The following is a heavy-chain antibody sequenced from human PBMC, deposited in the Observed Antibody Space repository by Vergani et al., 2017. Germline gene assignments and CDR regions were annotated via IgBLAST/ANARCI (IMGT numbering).Heavy chain of an antibody. CDR1: GDSINNGNYS. CDR2: VYYNGST. V-gene: IGHV4-39*01. CDR3: VGRATSPPGCFDC. D-gene: IGHD2-2*01. Sequence: QLQLQESGPGLVKPSETLSLTCIVSGDSINNGNYSWGWIRQPPGKGLEWIGSVYYNGSTYYNTSLKSRVTTSVDASKNQFSLRLTSVTAADTAVYRCVGRATSPPGCFDCWGRGTRVIVAS. J-gene: IGHJ4*02.